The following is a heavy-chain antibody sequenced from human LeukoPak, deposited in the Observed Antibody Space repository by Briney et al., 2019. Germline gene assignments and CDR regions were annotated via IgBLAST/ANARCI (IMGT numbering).Heavy chain of an antibody. D-gene: IGHD2-21*02. CDR3: ARERFTACGNSEY. CDR1: GYTFTNHP. CDR2: INPNSGDT. J-gene: IGHJ4*02. V-gene: IGHV1-2*02. Sequence: ASVKDTFKASGYTFTNHPMHWVRQAPGQGLEWMGWINPNSGDTNYVQKFQGRVTMTRDPSISTAYMELSGLRADDTAVYYCARERFTACGNSEYWGEGTRVTVSS.